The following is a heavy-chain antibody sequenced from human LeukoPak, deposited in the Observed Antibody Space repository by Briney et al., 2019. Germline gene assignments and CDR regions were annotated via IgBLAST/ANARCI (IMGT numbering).Heavy chain of an antibody. CDR2: VYPGDSDT. V-gene: IGHV5-51*01. CDR3: ARTYCSSTSCYKAYYYYGMDV. CDR1: GYSFTSYW. J-gene: IGHJ6*02. D-gene: IGHD2-2*02. Sequence: GGSLKISCKGSGYSFTSYWIGWVRQMPGKGLEWMGIVYPGDSDTRYSPSFQGQVTISADKSISTAYLQWSSLKASDTAMYYCARTYCSSTSCYKAYYYYGMDVWGQGTTVTVSS.